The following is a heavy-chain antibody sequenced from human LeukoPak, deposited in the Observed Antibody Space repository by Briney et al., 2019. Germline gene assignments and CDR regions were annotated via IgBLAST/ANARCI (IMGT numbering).Heavy chain of an antibody. J-gene: IGHJ4*02. V-gene: IGHV4-34*01. CDR2: MDHSGRS. D-gene: IGHD6-13*01. CDR1: GGSFSGYY. CDR3: ARKSIEVAGRKPYDY. Sequence: PSETLSLTCAVYGGSFSGYYWRWIRQSTEKGLEWIGEMDHSGRSNYNPSLKSRVTISIDMSKIHFSLKLDSMAAADTAVYYCARKSIEVAGRKPYDYWGQGTLVTVSS.